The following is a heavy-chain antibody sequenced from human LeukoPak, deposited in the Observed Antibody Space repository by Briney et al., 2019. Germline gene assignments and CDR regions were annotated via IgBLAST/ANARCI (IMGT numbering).Heavy chain of an antibody. Sequence: ASVKVSCKATGHTFTSYGISWVRQAPGQGLEGMGWISAYNGNTNYAQKLQGRVTMTTDTSTSTAYMELRSLRSDDTAVYYCARAYYDILTGYFNWFDPWGQGTLVTVSS. V-gene: IGHV1-18*04. CDR1: GHTFTSYG. CDR3: ARAYYDILTGYFNWFDP. D-gene: IGHD3-9*01. J-gene: IGHJ5*02. CDR2: ISAYNGNT.